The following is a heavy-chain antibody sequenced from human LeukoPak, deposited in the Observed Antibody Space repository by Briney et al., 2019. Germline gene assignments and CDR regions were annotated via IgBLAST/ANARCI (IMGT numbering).Heavy chain of an antibody. V-gene: IGHV3-53*01. D-gene: IGHD6-19*01. CDR2: IYSGGST. CDR3: ARVGSSGWPAQFDY. J-gene: IGHJ4*02. Sequence: GGSLRLSCAASGFTFSRYNMNWVRQAPGKGLEWVSVIYSGGSTYYADSVKGRFTISRDNSKNTLYLQMNSLRAEDTAVYYCARVGSSGWPAQFDYWGQGTLVTVSS. CDR1: GFTFSRYN.